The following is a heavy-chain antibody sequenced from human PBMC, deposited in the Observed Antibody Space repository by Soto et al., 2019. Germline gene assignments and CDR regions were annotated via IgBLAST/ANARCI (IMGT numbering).Heavy chain of an antibody. CDR3: TTDYPRRLPGY. Sequence: PGGSLRLSCAASGFTFSNAWMSWVRQAPGKGLEWVGRIKSKTDGGTTDYAAPVKGRFTISRDDSKNTLYLQVNSLKTEDTAVYYCTTDYPRRLPGYCGQGPLVTVYS. V-gene: IGHV3-15*01. CDR2: IKSKTDGGTT. CDR1: GFTFSNAW. J-gene: IGHJ4*02.